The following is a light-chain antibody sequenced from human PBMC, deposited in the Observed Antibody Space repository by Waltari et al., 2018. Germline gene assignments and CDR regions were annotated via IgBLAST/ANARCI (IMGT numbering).Light chain of an antibody. V-gene: IGLV4-69*01. CDR3: HTGGHGTWV. CDR1: SGHSSNV. J-gene: IGLJ3*02. Sequence: QLVVTQSPSASASLGASVKLTCTLSSGHSSNVIAWLQQHPERGPRYLMKVNSDGSHTRGAEIPAPFSGSSSGAERYLTISNRQSEDDADYYCHTGGHGTWVFGGGTKLTVL. CDR2: VNSDGSH.